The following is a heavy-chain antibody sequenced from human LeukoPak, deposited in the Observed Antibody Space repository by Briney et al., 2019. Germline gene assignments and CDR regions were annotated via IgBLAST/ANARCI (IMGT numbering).Heavy chain of an antibody. CDR2: ISYDGSNK. CDR3: ARGGSGWLNWFDP. D-gene: IGHD6-19*01. V-gene: IGHV3-30-3*01. J-gene: IGHJ5*02. Sequence: GSLRLSCAASGFTFSSYAMHWVRQAPGKGLEWVAVISYDGSNKYYADSVKGRFTISRDNSKNTLYLQMNSLRAEDTAVYYCARGGSGWLNWFDPWGQGTLVTVSS. CDR1: GFTFSSYA.